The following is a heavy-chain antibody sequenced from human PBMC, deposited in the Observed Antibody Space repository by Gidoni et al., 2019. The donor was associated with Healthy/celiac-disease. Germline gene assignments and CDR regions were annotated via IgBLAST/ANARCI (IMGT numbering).Heavy chain of an antibody. J-gene: IGHJ4*02. D-gene: IGHD3-3*01. CDR2: ISSSGSTI. V-gene: IGHV3-48*03. CDR1: GFTFSSYE. Sequence: EVQLVESGGGLVQPGGSLRLSCAASGFTFSSYEMNWVRQAPGKGLGWVSYISSSGSTIYYADSVKGRFTISRDNAKNSLYLQMNSLRAEDTAVYYCARDQGYDFWSGYFPFDYWGQGTLVTVSS. CDR3: ARDQGYDFWSGYFPFDY.